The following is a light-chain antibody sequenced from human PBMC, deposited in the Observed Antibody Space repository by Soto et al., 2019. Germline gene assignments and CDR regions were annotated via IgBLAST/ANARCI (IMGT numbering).Light chain of an antibody. J-gene: IGLJ7*01. CDR1: SSNIGSNT. CDR2: NSL. Sequence: QLVLTQPPSASGTPGQRVTISCSGSSSNIGSNTVTWYQQLPGSAPKLLIYNSLHRPSGVPDRFSGSKSGTSASLAISGLRSEDEADYYCATWDDSLNAVVFGGGTQLTVL. CDR3: ATWDDSLNAVV. V-gene: IGLV1-44*01.